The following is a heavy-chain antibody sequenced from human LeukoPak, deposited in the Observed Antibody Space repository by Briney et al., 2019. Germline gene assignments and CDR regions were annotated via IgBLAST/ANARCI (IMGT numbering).Heavy chain of an antibody. V-gene: IGHV1-8*03. CDR2: MNPNSGNT. CDR3: ARGVELPFDL. D-gene: IGHD1-7*01. J-gene: IGHJ2*01. Sequence: ASVKVSCKASGYTFTSYDINWVRQATGQGLEWMGWMNPNSGNTGHAQKFQGRVTITRNTSISTAYMELSRLRSDDTAVYYCARGVELPFDLWGRGTLVTVSS. CDR1: GYTFTSYD.